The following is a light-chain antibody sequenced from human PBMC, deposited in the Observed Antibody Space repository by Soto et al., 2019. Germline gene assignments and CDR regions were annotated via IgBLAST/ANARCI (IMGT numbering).Light chain of an antibody. Sequence: EILMTQSPVTLSVPPGETVMLYCAASQSVSSKVAWYQRKPGQPPRLLIYGATSRVRSVPCRFSGTGSGPSFTLTISRLQSEDCGVDWCQQYETWSQTFGLRTRLEIK. CDR3: QQYETWSQT. CDR1: QSVSSK. CDR2: GAT. J-gene: IGKJ2*01. V-gene: IGKV3-15*01.